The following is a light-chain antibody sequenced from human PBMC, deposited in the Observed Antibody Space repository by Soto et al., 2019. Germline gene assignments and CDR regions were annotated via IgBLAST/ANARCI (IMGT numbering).Light chain of an antibody. CDR3: QRFNSDPPT. Sequence: DIQLTQSPSFLSASVGDRVTITCRATQGISSYLAWYQQKPGKAPNLLIYAASSLQSGVPSRFSGSGSGTDFTLTISSLQPEDVATYYCQRFNSDPPTFGQGTKVDIK. CDR1: QGISSY. J-gene: IGKJ1*01. V-gene: IGKV1-9*01. CDR2: AAS.